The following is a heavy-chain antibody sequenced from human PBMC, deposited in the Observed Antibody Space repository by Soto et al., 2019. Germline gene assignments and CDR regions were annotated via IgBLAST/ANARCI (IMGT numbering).Heavy chain of an antibody. Sequence: GESLKISCQSSGSPFSTYWVAWVRQTPGKALEWMGLIYPDDSDTRYNPSFRGQVTISAEKSTSTAFLHWRSLKASDTATYYCARQRREASDGWFLSPLDDWGQGTMVTVSS. D-gene: IGHD3-10*01. CDR3: ARQRREASDGWFLSPLDD. J-gene: IGHJ6*02. V-gene: IGHV5-51*01. CDR1: GSPFSTYW. CDR2: IYPDDSDT.